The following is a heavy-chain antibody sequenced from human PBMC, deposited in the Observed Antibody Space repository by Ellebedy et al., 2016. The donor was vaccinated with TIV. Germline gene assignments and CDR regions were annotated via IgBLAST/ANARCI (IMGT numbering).Heavy chain of an antibody. CDR1: GFTFSPYA. CDR2: IVGSGS. J-gene: IGHJ4*02. CDR3: ARPGKPYAIDY. D-gene: IGHD2-8*01. V-gene: IGHV3-23*01. Sequence: GESLKISCAASGFTFSPYAMSWVRQAPGKGLEWVSGIVGSGSQKYADSVKGRFTISRDNSKDTLFLQMNSLRAEDTAVYYCARPGKPYAIDYWGQGILVTVSS.